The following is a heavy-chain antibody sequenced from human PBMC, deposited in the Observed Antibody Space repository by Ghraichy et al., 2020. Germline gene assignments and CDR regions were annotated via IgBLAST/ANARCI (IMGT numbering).Heavy chain of an antibody. CDR2: IYYSGST. J-gene: IGHJ2*01. V-gene: IGHV4-61*01. CDR3: ASYRSPTYYDFWSGPSRAHHWYFDL. Sequence: SETLSLTCTVSGGSVSSGSYYWSWIRQPPGKGLEWIGYIYYSGSTNYNPSLKSRVTISVDTSKNQFSLKLSSVTAADTAVYYCASYRSPTYYDFWSGPSRAHHWYFDLWGRGTLVTVSS. CDR1: GGSVSSGSYY. D-gene: IGHD3-3*01.